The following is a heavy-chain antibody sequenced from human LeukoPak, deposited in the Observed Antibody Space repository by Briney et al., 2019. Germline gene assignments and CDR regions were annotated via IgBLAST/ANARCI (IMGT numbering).Heavy chain of an antibody. J-gene: IGHJ4*02. CDR2: IQYDGLNK. D-gene: IGHD6-6*01. Sequence: GGSLTLSCAASGVSFSNYGMHWVRQAPGKGLEWVAFIQYDGLNKYYADSVKGRSTISRDNSRDTLYLQMNSLRPEDTAIYYCASGRPYYYFDFWGQGILVTVSS. CDR1: GVSFSNYG. V-gene: IGHV3-30*02. CDR3: ASGRPYYYFDF.